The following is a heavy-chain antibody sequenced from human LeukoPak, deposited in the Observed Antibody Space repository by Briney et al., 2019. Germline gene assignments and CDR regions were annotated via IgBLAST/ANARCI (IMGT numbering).Heavy chain of an antibody. Sequence: SVKVSCKASGGTFSSYAISWVRPATGQGLEWMGRIIPILGIANYAQKFQGRVTITADKSTSTAYMELSSLRSEDTAVYYCASSGLSIAAAGTKFDYWGQGTLVTVSS. J-gene: IGHJ4*02. CDR1: GGTFSSYA. CDR3: ASSGLSIAAAGTKFDY. V-gene: IGHV1-69*04. CDR2: IIPILGIA. D-gene: IGHD6-13*01.